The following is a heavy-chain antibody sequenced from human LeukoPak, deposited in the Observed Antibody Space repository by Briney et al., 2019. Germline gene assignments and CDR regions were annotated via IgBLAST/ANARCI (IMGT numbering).Heavy chain of an antibody. CDR2: IYPGDSDT. CDR3: AVMGGYYYGYEYNWFDP. Sequence: GESLKISCKGSGYSFTSYWIGWVRQMPGKGLEWMGIIYPGDSDTRYSPSFQGQVTISADKSISTAYLQWSSLKASDTAVYYCAVMGGYYYGYEYNWFDPWGQGTLVTVSS. D-gene: IGHD3-22*01. CDR1: GYSFTSYW. V-gene: IGHV5-51*01. J-gene: IGHJ5*02.